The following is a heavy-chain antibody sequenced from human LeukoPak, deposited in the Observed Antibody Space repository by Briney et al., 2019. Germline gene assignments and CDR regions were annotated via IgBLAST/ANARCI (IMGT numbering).Heavy chain of an antibody. V-gene: IGHV4-39*01. CDR3: ARHGGAAGGH. D-gene: IGHD6-13*01. CDR2: IYYSGST. J-gene: IGHJ4*02. Sequence: SETLSLTCTVSGGSISSSSYYWCWIRQPPGKGLEWIGSIYYSGSTYYNPSLKSRVTISVDTSKNQLSLKLTSVTAADTAVYYCARHGGAAGGHWGQGTLVTVSS. CDR1: GGSISSSSYY.